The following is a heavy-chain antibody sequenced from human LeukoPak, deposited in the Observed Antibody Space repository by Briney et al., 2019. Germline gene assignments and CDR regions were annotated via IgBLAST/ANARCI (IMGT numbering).Heavy chain of an antibody. Sequence: ASVKVSCKASGYTFTSYAMHWVRQAPGQRLEWMGWINTGNGNTKYSQNFQGRVTITRDTSASTAYMDLSGLRSEDTAVYYCARDESYAVYWGQGTLVTVSS. CDR2: INTGNGNT. D-gene: IGHD3-10*01. V-gene: IGHV1-3*04. CDR1: GYTFTSYA. CDR3: ARDESYAVY. J-gene: IGHJ4*02.